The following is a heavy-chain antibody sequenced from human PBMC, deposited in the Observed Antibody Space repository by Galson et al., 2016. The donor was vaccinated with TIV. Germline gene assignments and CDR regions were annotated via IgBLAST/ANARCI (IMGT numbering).Heavy chain of an antibody. CDR3: ARISGYYDRSGQYIPRSCDY. V-gene: IGHV2-70*11. CDR2: IDWDDDK. CDR1: GFSLNTGGMC. Sequence: PALVKPTQTLTLTCTFSGFSLNTGGMCVNWIRQPPGKALEWLARIDWDDDKSYTSSLKTRLTISKDTSKNQVVLTMTNMDPVDTATYYCARISGYYDRSGQYIPRSCDYGGQGTPVTVSS. D-gene: IGHD3-22*01. J-gene: IGHJ4*02.